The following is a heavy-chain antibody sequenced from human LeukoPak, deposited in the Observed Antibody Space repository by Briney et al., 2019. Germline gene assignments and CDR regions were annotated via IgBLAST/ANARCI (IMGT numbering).Heavy chain of an antibody. V-gene: IGHV4-30-4*01. CDR1: GGSISSGDYY. CDR3: ARHPLSSSWYPHAFDI. J-gene: IGHJ3*02. D-gene: IGHD6-13*01. Sequence: SQTLSLTCTVSGGSISSGDYYWSWIRQPPGKGLEWIGYIYYSGSTYYNPSLKSRVTISVDTSKNQFSLKLSSVTAADTAVYYCARHPLSSSWYPHAFDIWGQGTMVTVSS. CDR2: IYYSGST.